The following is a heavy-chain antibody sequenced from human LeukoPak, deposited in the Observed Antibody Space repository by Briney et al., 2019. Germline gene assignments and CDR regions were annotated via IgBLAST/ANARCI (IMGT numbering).Heavy chain of an antibody. D-gene: IGHD2-21*01. J-gene: IGHJ1*01. CDR2: ISAYNGNT. CDR3: ARAPRGAYCGGDCGSQH. CDR1: GYTFTSYG. Sequence: ASVKVSSKASGYTFTSYGISWVRQAPGQGLEWMGWISAYNGNTSYAQKLQGRVTMTTDTSTSTAYMELRSLRSDDTAVYYCARAPRGAYCGGDCGSQHWGQGTLVTVSS. V-gene: IGHV1-18*01.